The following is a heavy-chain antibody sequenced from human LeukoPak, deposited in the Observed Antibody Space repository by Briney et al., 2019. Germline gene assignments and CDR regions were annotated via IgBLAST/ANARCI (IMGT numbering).Heavy chain of an antibody. CDR3: ARRLSSWKYYFDY. V-gene: IGHV4-34*01. CDR1: GGSFSGYY. J-gene: IGHJ4*02. D-gene: IGHD6-13*01. Sequence: SSETLSLTCAVYGGSFSGYYWSWIRQPPGKGLEWIGEINHSGSTNYNPSLKSRVTISVDTSKNQFSLKLSSVIAADTAVYYCARRLSSWKYYFDYWGQGTLVTVSS. CDR2: INHSGST.